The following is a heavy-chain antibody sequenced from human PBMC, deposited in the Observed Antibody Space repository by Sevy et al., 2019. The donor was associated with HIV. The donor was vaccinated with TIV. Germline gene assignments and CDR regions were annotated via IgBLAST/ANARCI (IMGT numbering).Heavy chain of an antibody. Sequence: GGSLRLSCAASGFTFSTYAMNWVRQAPGKGLEWVSSISGSGRSTYDADSVEGRFTISRHNSKNTLYLQMNSLRADDTAVYYCAKGYCSGGSCPRDYYYYGMDVWGQGTTVTVS. D-gene: IGHD2-15*01. CDR2: ISGSGRST. J-gene: IGHJ6*02. CDR1: GFTFSTYA. V-gene: IGHV3-23*01. CDR3: AKGYCSGGSCPRDYYYYGMDV.